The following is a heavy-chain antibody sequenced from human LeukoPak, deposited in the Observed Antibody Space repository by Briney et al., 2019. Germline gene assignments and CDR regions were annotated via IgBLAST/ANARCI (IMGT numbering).Heavy chain of an antibody. CDR1: GGSFSGYY. CDR3: ARDPRRSGFLWFDP. J-gene: IGHJ5*02. V-gene: IGHV4-34*01. D-gene: IGHD3-3*01. CDR2: INHSGST. Sequence: SETLSLTCAVYGGSFSGYYWSWIRQPPGKGLEWIGEINHSGSTNYNPSLKSRVTISVDTSKNQFSLKLSSVTAADTAVYYCARDPRRSGFLWFDPWGQGTLVTVSS.